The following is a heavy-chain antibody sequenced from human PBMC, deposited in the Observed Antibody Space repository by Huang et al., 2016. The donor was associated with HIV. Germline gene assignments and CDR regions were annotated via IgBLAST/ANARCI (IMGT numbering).Heavy chain of an antibody. V-gene: IGHV4-39*01. CDR1: GGSISSRSHH. J-gene: IGHJ6*03. CDR2: MYYIGSR. CDR3: ARLGVSGFYYMDV. D-gene: IGHD1-26*01. Sequence: QLQESGPGLVRPSDTLSLTCSVSGGSISSRSHHWGWFRQPPGRGLEWIGTMYYIGSRYDHPSLESRLTMSIDTSKNQFSLKLNSVTTADTAVYFCARLGVSGFYYMDVWGKGTAVLVSS.